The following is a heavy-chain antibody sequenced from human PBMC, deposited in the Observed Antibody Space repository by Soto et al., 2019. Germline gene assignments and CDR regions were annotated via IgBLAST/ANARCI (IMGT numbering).Heavy chain of an antibody. CDR2: INHSGST. CDR1: GGSFSGYY. D-gene: IGHD3-9*01. Sequence: SETLSLTCAVYGGSFSGYYWSWIRQPPGKGLEWIGEINHSGSTNYNPSLKSRVTISVDTSKNQFSLKLSSVTAADTAVYYCARGRDYDILTGYYNPPQIFDPWGQGTLVTVSS. CDR3: ARGRDYDILTGYYNPPQIFDP. V-gene: IGHV4-34*01. J-gene: IGHJ5*02.